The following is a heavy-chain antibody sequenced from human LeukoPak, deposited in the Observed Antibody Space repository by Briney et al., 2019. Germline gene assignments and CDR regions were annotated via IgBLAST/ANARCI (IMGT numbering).Heavy chain of an antibody. CDR1: GFTFSSYA. Sequence: PGGSLRLSCAASGFTFSSYAMHWVRQAPGKGLEYVSAISSNGGSTYYANSVKGRFTISRDNSKNTLYLQMGSLRAEDMAVYYCARGIQLWLLEPAGYYGMDVWGQGTTVTVSS. D-gene: IGHD5-18*01. V-gene: IGHV3-64*01. J-gene: IGHJ6*02. CDR3: ARGIQLWLLEPAGYYGMDV. CDR2: ISSNGGST.